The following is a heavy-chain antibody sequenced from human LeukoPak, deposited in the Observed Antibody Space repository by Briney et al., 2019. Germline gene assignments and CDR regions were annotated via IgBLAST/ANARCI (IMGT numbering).Heavy chain of an antibody. D-gene: IGHD2-21*02. V-gene: IGHV1-3*01. Sequence: WASVKVSCKASGYTFTSYAMHWVRQAPGQKLEWMGWINAGNCNTKYSQNFQGRVTITRDTSASTAYMELSSLRSEDTAVYYCARRLLSMSGGAFDIWGQGTMVTVSS. CDR3: ARRLLSMSGGAFDI. J-gene: IGHJ3*02. CDR1: GYTFTSYA. CDR2: INAGNCNT.